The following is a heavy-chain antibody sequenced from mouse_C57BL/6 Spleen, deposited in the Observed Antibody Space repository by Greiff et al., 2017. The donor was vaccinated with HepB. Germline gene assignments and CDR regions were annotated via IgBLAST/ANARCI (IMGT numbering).Heavy chain of an antibody. Sequence: EVKLVESGGGLVQPKGSLKLSCAASGFSFNTYAMNWVRQAPGKGLEWVARIRSKSNNYATYYADSVKDRFTISRDDSESMLYLQMNNLKTEDTAMYYCVGPLTGYFDYWGQGTTLTVSS. CDR3: VGPLTGYFDY. D-gene: IGHD4-1*01. CDR1: GFSFNTYA. CDR2: IRSKSNNYAT. V-gene: IGHV10-1*01. J-gene: IGHJ2*01.